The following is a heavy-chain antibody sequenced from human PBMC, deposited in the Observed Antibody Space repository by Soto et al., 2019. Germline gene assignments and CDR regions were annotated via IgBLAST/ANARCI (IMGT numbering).Heavy chain of an antibody. CDR3: AKDGSITMIVGGWFDP. J-gene: IGHJ5*02. CDR2: ISYDGSNK. V-gene: IGHV3-30*18. CDR1: GFTFSSYG. D-gene: IGHD3-22*01. Sequence: QVQLVESGGGVVQPGRSLRLSCAASGFTFSSYGMHWVRQAPGKGLEWVAVISYDGSNKYYADSVKGRFTISRDNSKNTLYLQMNSLRAEDTAVYYCAKDGSITMIVGGWFDPWGPGTLVTVSS.